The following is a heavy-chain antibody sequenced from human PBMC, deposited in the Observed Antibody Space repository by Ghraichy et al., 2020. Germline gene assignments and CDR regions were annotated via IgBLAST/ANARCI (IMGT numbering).Heavy chain of an antibody. CDR2: INHSGST. Sequence: SETLSLTCAVYGGSFSGYYWSWIRQPPGKGLEWIGEINHSGSTNYNPSLKSRVTISVDTSKNQFSLKLSSVTAADTAVYYCASLRSAGAQIYYYYYYMDVWGKGTTVTVSS. D-gene: IGHD1-26*01. CDR1: GGSFSGYY. CDR3: ASLRSAGAQIYYYYYYMDV. J-gene: IGHJ6*03. V-gene: IGHV4-34*01.